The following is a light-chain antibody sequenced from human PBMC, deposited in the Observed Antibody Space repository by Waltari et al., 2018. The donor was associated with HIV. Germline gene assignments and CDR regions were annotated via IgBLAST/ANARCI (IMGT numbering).Light chain of an antibody. Sequence: QSVLTQPPSVSGAPGQSVTISCTGSSSNIGAGYDVHWYKQLPGTAPKLLIYANINRPSGVPDRFSGSKSGSSASLAITGLQAEDEAHYYCQSFDSSLTTSGVIFGGGTKLTVL. CDR2: ANI. V-gene: IGLV1-40*01. CDR3: QSFDSSLTTSGVI. J-gene: IGLJ2*01. CDR1: SSNIGAGYD.